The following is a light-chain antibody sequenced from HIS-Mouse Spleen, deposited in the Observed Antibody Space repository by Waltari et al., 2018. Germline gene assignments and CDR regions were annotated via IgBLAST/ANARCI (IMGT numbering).Light chain of an antibody. J-gene: IGLJ3*02. CDR3: SSYTSSSTWV. Sequence: QSALTQPASVSGSPGQSITISCTGTSSDVGGYNYVSWYQQHPGKAPKLMIYDVSNAPSGVSNRFPGSRSGNTASLTISGLQAEDEADYYCSSYTSSSTWVFGGGTKLTVL. CDR1: SSDVGGYNY. CDR2: DVS. V-gene: IGLV2-14*03.